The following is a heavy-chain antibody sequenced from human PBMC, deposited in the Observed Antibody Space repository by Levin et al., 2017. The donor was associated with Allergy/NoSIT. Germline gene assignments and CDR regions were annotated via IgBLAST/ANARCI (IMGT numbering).Heavy chain of an antibody. CDR3: ARETFSGSSGSVAD. CDR1: GFTFSSYA. V-gene: IGHV3-30-3*01. J-gene: IGHJ4*02. Sequence: GGSLRLSCAASGFTFSSYAINWVRQAPGKGLEWVAVISYDDGSQRYYADSVKGRFTISRDNSRNTLYLQMNSLRADDTAVYYCARETFSGSSGSVADWGQGTLVTVSS. D-gene: IGHD3-22*01. CDR2: ISYDDGSQR.